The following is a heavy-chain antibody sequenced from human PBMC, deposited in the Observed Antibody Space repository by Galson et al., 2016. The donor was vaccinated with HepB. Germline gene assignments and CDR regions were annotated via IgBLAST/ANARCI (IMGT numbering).Heavy chain of an antibody. CDR2: ISSNGSIV. CDR1: GFSFDDYA. CDR3: VSDGATADLFYGLDV. Sequence: SLRLSCAASGFSFDDYAFHWVRQAPGKGLEWVSGISSNGSIVAFAESVKGRFSISRDNARNHLFLQMNSLRPDDTALYYCVSDGATADLFYGLDVGGPGTTVTVSS. J-gene: IGHJ6*02. V-gene: IGHV3-9*01. D-gene: IGHD4-11*01.